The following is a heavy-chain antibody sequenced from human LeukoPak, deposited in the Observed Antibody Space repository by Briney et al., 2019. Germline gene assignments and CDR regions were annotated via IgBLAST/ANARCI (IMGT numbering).Heavy chain of an antibody. J-gene: IGHJ4*02. V-gene: IGHV3-21*01. CDR1: GFTFSSYS. CDR2: ISSSSYI. D-gene: IGHD2-15*01. Sequence: GGSLRLSCAASGFTFSSYSMNWVRQAPGKGLEWVSSISSSSYIYYADSVTGRFTISRDNAKNSLYLQMNSLRAEHTAVYYCARSALRCSGGSCYYSDYWGQGTLVTVSS. CDR3: ARSALRCSGGSCYYSDY.